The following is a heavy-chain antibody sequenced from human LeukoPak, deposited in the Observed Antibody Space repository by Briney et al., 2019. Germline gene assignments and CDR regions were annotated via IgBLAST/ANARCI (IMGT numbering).Heavy chain of an antibody. CDR2: INPSGGST. V-gene: IGHV1-46*01. CDR3: ATVGGNDY. J-gene: IGHJ4*02. Sequence: ASVKVSCKASGYTFTSYYMHWLRQAPGQGLEWMGIINPSGGSTSYAQKFQGRVTVTRNTSISTAYMELSSLRSEDTAVYYCATVGGNDYWGQGTLVTVSS. CDR1: GYTFTSYY. D-gene: IGHD2-15*01.